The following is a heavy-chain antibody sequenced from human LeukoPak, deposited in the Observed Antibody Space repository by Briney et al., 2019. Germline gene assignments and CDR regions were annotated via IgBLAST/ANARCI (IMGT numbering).Heavy chain of an antibody. J-gene: IGHJ3*02. V-gene: IGHV1-69*05. CDR1: GGTFSSYA. CDR3: ARLLTGDPFDI. Sequence: SVKVSCKASGGTFSSYAISWLRQAPGQGIEWMGGIIPIFGTANYAQKFQGRVTITTDESTSTAYMELSSLRSEDTAVYYCARLLTGDPFDIWGQGTMVTVSS. CDR2: IIPIFGTA. D-gene: IGHD7-27*01.